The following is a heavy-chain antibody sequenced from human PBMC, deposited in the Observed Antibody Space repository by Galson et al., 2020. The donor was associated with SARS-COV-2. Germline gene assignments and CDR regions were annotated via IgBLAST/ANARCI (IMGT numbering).Heavy chain of an antibody. CDR3: ARRLTDCSGGSCYFPFDY. D-gene: IGHD2-15*01. Sequence: ASVTVSCKASGYTFTSYGISWVRQAPGQGLEWMGWISAYNGNTNYAQKLQGRVTMTTDTSTSTAYMELRSLRSDDTAVYYCARRLTDCSGGSCYFPFDYWGQGTLVTVSS. CDR1: GYTFTSYG. V-gene: IGHV1-18*01. J-gene: IGHJ4*02. CDR2: ISAYNGNT.